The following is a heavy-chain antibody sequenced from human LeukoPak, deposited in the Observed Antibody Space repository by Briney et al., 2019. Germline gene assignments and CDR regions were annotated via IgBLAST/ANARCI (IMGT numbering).Heavy chain of an antibody. Sequence: PSQTLSLTCSVSGTSLSGYYWAWIRQTAGKGLEWIGRIYPTGNTNFNPSLKSRVIMSVDTSNNQFSLSLASVTAADTALYYCARDPSGTYFLDSWGQGTLVTVSS. CDR3: ARDPSGTYFLDS. CDR1: GTSLSGYY. CDR2: IYPTGNT. D-gene: IGHD1-26*01. J-gene: IGHJ4*02. V-gene: IGHV4-4*07.